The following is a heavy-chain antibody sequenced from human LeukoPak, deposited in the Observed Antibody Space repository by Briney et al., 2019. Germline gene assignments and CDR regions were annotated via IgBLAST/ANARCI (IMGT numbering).Heavy chain of an antibody. CDR1: GFTFSSYG. CDR2: ISYDGSNK. D-gene: IGHD6-13*01. CDR3: AKGRRYSSRYYYYYGMDV. J-gene: IGHJ6*02. Sequence: GGSLRLSCAASGFTFSSYGMHWVRQAPGKGLEWVAVISYDGSNKYYADSVKGRFTISRDNSKNTLYLQMNSLRAEDTAVYYCAKGRRYSSRYYYYYGMDVWGQGTTVTASS. V-gene: IGHV3-30*18.